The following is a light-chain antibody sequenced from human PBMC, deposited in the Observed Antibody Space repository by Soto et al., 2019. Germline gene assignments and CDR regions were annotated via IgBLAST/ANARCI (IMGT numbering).Light chain of an antibody. CDR3: QHYGSSPTWT. Sequence: ETVLTQSPGTLSLSPGERATLSCSASQSVSSTYLAWYQQKPGQAPRLLIYGASSRATGIPDRFSGSGSGTDFTLTISRLEPEDFAVYYCQHYGSSPTWTFGQGNQVDIK. CDR2: GAS. V-gene: IGKV3-20*01. J-gene: IGKJ1*01. CDR1: QSVSSTY.